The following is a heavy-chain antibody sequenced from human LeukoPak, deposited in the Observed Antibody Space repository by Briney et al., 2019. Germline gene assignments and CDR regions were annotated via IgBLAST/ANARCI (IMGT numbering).Heavy chain of an antibody. V-gene: IGHV3-74*01. J-gene: IGHJ4*02. CDR3: ARDGAHGYNFDY. Sequence: QPGGSLRLSCAASGFTFSSSWMHWVRQAQGKGVVWVSLNYGDGSSITYADSVKGRFTISRANAQNTLYLQMNSLRAEDTAVYYCARDGAHGYNFDYWGQGTLVTVSS. CDR2: NYGDGSSI. D-gene: IGHD5-24*01. CDR1: GFTFSSSW.